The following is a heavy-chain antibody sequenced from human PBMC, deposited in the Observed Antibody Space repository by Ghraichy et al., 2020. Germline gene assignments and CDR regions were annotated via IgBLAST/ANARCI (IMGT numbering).Heavy chain of an antibody. CDR3: ARVAVGATRGWFDP. J-gene: IGHJ5*02. CDR1: GFTFSSFA. D-gene: IGHD1-26*01. CDR2: MSGSGSMT. V-gene: IGHV3-23*01. Sequence: GGSLRLSCAASGFTFSSFAMSWVRQAPGKGLEWVSSMSGSGSMTYHAESAKGRFTISRDNSKNTLYLQVNSLRAEDTAVYYCARVAVGATRGWFDPWDQGTLVTVSS.